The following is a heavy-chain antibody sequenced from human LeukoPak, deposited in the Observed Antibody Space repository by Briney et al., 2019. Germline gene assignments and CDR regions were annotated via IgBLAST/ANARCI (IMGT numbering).Heavy chain of an antibody. Sequence: ASVKVSCKASGYTFTDHYIHWVRQAPGQRLEWMGWINPNSGGTDYAQKFQGRVTVTRDTSISTAYMELSSLRSDDTALYYCARDLATIDGIAWYYFDYWGQGTLVTVS. CDR2: INPNSGGT. CDR1: GYTFTDHY. CDR3: ARDLATIDGIAWYYFDY. D-gene: IGHD5-12*01. J-gene: IGHJ4*02. V-gene: IGHV1-2*02.